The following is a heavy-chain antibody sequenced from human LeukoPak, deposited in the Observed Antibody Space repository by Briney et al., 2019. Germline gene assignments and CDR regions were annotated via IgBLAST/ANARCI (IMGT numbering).Heavy chain of an antibody. CDR1: GFTFSSYS. Sequence: PGGSLRLSCAASGFTFSSYSMNWVRQAPGKGLEWVSYISSSSSTIYYADSVKGRFTISRDNAKNSLYLQMNSLRAEDTAVYYCARARITIFGVVQASANWFDPWDQGTLVTVSS. J-gene: IGHJ5*02. D-gene: IGHD3-3*01. V-gene: IGHV3-48*01. CDR2: ISSSSSTI. CDR3: ARARITIFGVVQASANWFDP.